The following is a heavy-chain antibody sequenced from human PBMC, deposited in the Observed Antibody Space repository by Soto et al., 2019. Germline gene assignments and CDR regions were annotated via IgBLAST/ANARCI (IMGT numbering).Heavy chain of an antibody. V-gene: IGHV3-33*01. CDR3: ARGSPPDY. J-gene: IGHJ4*02. CDR2: IWFDGSNK. CDR1: GFTFSNYG. Sequence: QVKLVESGGGVVQPGRSLRLSCAASGFTFSNYGMHWVRQAPGKGLEWVTVIWFDGSNKHYADSVKGRFTISRDNSKNTLYLQMNSLRAEDTAVYYCARGSPPDYWGQGTLVTVSS.